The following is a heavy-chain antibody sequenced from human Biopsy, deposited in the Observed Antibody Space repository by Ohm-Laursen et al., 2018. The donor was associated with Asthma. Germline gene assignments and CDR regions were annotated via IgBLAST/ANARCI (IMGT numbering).Heavy chain of an antibody. J-gene: IGHJ3*02. D-gene: IGHD3-9*01. Sequence: ASVKVSCKASGYTFTSYATHWVRQAPGQRLEWIGWINAGNGNTKYSQKFQGRVTITRDTSASTAYMELSSLRSEDTAVYYCARTYYDFLTGQVNDAFDIWGQGTMVTVSS. V-gene: IGHV1-3*01. CDR2: INAGNGNT. CDR3: ARTYYDFLTGQVNDAFDI. CDR1: GYTFTSYA.